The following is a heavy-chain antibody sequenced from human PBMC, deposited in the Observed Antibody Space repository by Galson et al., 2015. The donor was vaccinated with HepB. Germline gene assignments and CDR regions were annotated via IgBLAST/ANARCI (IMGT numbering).Heavy chain of an antibody. Sequence: SVKVSCKASGYTFTNFHIHWVRQVPGQGPECMGWVNPNSGATTYTPKFQDRLTMTRDTSLRTVYMELNRLTSDDTAVYYCARDLYDILTGSRLRGYDHFGMDVWGQGTAATVSS. J-gene: IGHJ6*02. CDR3: ARDLYDILTGSRLRGYDHFGMDV. CDR1: GYTFTNFH. D-gene: IGHD3-9*01. V-gene: IGHV1-2*02. CDR2: VNPNSGAT.